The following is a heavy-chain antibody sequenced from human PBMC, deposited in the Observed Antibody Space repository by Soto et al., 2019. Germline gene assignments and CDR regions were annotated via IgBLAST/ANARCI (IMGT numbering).Heavy chain of an antibody. CDR2: INPSGGST. Sequence: SXKVSCKASGYTXTSYYMNWVRQAPGQGLEWMGIINPSGGSTSYAQKFQGRVTMTRDTSTTTVYMELSTLRSEDTAVYYCARDGASSSFHGMDVWGQGTTVTVSS. CDR1: GYTXTSYY. CDR3: ARDGASSSFHGMDV. D-gene: IGHD6-13*01. V-gene: IGHV1-46*01. J-gene: IGHJ6*02.